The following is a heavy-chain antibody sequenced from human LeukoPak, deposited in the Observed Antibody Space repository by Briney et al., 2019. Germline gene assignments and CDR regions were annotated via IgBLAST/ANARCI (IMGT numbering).Heavy chain of an antibody. Sequence: QPGGSLRLSCSASGFSFSSYTMHWVRQAPGKGLEYVSAISSKGDSTYYADSVKGRFTISRDNSKNTLYLQMSSLRAEDTAVYYCVKPPAADSSGLFVSWGQGTLVTVSS. CDR3: VKPPAADSSGLFVS. V-gene: IGHV3-64D*06. CDR2: ISSKGDST. J-gene: IGHJ4*02. D-gene: IGHD3-22*01. CDR1: GFSFSSYT.